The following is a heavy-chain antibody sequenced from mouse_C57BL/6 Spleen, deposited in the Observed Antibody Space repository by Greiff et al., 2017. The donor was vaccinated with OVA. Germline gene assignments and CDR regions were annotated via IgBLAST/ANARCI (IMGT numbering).Heavy chain of an antibody. CDR1: GYSITSGYY. CDR2: ISYDGSN. Sequence: EVKLMESGPGLVKPSQSLSLTCSVTGYSITSGYYWNWIRQFPGNKLAWMGYISYDGSNNYNPSLKNRISITRDTSKNQFFLKLNSVTTEDTATYYCAREGNYFDYWGQGTTLTVSS. CDR3: AREGNYFDY. V-gene: IGHV3-6*01. J-gene: IGHJ2*01.